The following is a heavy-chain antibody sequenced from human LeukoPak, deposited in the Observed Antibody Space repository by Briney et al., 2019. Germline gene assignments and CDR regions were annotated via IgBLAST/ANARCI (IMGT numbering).Heavy chain of an antibody. CDR1: GFTFSDFY. D-gene: IGHD6-13*01. J-gene: IGHJ4*02. V-gene: IGHV3-11*01. CDR3: ARDLSTSSEDWWDY. Sequence: PGGSLRPSCAASGFTFSDFYMSWIRQAPGKGLEWISYISSSGSSIYYADSVRGRFTISRDNAKNSLYLQMNTLRAEGTAVYYCARDLSTSSEDWWDYWGQGTLVTVSS. CDR2: ISSSGSSI.